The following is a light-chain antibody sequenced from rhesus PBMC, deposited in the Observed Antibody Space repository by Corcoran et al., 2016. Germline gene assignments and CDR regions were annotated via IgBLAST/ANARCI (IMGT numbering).Light chain of an antibody. CDR3: QQGSSTPFT. J-gene: IGKJ2*01. CDR2: AAY. V-gene: IGKV1-33*02. CDR1: QGIRNA. Sequence: DIQMSQSPSSLSASVGDKVTITCRASQGIRNALAWYQQKPGNAPKLLIYAAYSLESGVPSRVSGTRSGTDFTLTIRSLQPEDFATYYCQQGSSTPFTFGQGTKVEIK.